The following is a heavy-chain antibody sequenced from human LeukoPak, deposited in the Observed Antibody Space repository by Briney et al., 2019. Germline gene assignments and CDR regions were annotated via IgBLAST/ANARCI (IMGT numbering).Heavy chain of an antibody. CDR1: GGSISSYY. V-gene: IGHV4-59*01. CDR3: AGRHGDYDPLFDY. Sequence: PLETLSLTCTVSGGSISSYYWSWIRQPPGKGLEWIGYIYYSGSTNYKPSLKSRVTISVDTSKNQFSLKLSSVTAADTAVYYCAGRHGDYDPLFDYWGQGTLVTVSS. D-gene: IGHD4-17*01. J-gene: IGHJ4*02. CDR2: IYYSGST.